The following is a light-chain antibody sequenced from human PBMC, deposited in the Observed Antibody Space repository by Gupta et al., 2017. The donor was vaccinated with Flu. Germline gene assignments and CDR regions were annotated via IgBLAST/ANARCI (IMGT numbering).Light chain of an antibody. CDR3: QLYNNWPPER. CDR2: GAS. J-gene: IGKJ1*01. CDR1: QSVSSN. V-gene: IGKV3-15*01. Sequence: EIVMTQSPATLSVSPGERATLSCRASQSVSSNLAWYQQKPGQAPRLLIYGASTRATGIPARFSGSGCGTEFPLTISSRQSEDFAVYYCQLYNNWPPERFGQGTKLEIK.